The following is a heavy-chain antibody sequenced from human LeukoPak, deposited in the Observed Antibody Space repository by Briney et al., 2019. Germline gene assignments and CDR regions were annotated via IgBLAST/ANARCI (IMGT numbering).Heavy chain of an antibody. CDR2: IGGRDGST. V-gene: IGHV3-23*01. J-gene: IGHJ5*02. CDR1: GFTFSSYG. CDR3: ANSFDRPYYYDSSGSS. Sequence: PGGSLRLSCAASGFTFSSYGMSWVRQAPGKGLEWVSAIGGRDGSTYYADSVKGRFTISRDNSKNTLYLQMNSLRAEDTAVYYCANSFDRPYYYDSSGSSWGQGTLVTVSS. D-gene: IGHD3-22*01.